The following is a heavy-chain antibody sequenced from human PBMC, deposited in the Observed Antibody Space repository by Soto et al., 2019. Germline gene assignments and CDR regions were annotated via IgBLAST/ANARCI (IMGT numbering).Heavy chain of an antibody. V-gene: IGHV2-5*02. J-gene: IGHJ4*02. CDR3: AHRRRDSSDWYGGNFDY. Sequence: QITLKESGPTLVKPTQTLTLTCTFSGFSLTTYEVGVGWIRQPPGKALEWLALIYWDDDKRYSPSLESRLTITKDTSKNLVVLMMTNMDPVDTATYYCAHRRRDSSDWYGGNFDYWGQGTLVTVSS. CDR2: IYWDDDK. CDR1: GFSLTTYEVG. D-gene: IGHD6-13*01.